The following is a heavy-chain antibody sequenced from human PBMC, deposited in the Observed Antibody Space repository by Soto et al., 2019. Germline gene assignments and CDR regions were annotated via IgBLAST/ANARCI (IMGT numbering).Heavy chain of an antibody. CDR3: AKTRRGYDMFFYGLDV. D-gene: IGHD5-12*01. V-gene: IGHV3-30*18. CDR2: ISNDGSKK. J-gene: IGHJ6*02. Sequence: QVHLVESGGGVVQPGRSLRLAWAVSGFRFSDYGMHWVRQAPGKGLEWVAVISNDGSKKYYGDSVQGRFTISRDDSKSTVYVQMDSLKPEDTAVYYCAKTRRGYDMFFYGLDVWGQGTTVTVSS. CDR1: GFRFSDYG.